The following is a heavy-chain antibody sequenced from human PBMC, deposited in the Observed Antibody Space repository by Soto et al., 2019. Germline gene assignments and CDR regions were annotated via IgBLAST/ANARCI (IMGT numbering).Heavy chain of an antibody. Sequence: QVQLQESGPGRAKPSETLSLTCSVSGASVSSGIYYWSWIRQPPGKGLEWIGYIYYRGDTNLNPSLKSRATISVDTSRNQFSLKLSSVTAADTAIYFCARGPPKTFVGGLDFWGQGTLVTVSS. CDR2: IYYRGDT. J-gene: IGHJ4*02. D-gene: IGHD3-16*02. CDR3: ARGPPKTFVGGLDF. CDR1: GASVSSGIYY. V-gene: IGHV4-61*01.